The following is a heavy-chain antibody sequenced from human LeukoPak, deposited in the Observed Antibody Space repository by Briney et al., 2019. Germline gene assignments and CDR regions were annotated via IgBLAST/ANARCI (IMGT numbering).Heavy chain of an antibody. CDR1: GGSISSGSYY. CDR2: IYYSGST. D-gene: IGHD3-22*01. Sequence: SQTLSLTCTVSGGSISSGSYYWSWIRQPAGKGLEWIGSIYYSGSTYYNPSLKSRVTISVDTSKNQFSLKLSSVTAADTAVYYCARDWSYYDSSGYYYVSWFDPWGQGTLVTVSS. V-gene: IGHV4-61*02. CDR3: ARDWSYYDSSGYYYVSWFDP. J-gene: IGHJ5*02.